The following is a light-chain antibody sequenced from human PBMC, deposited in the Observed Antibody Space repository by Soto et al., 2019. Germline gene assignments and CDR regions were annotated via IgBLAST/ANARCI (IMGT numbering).Light chain of an antibody. CDR3: AAWDDSLNARGV. J-gene: IGLJ3*02. Sequence: QAVVTQPPSASGTPGQRFTISCSGSRSNIGSNAVSWYQQLPGTAPKLLIYNNNQRPSGVPDRFSGSKSGTSASLAISGLQSEDEADYYCAAWDDSLNARGVFGGGTKLTVL. V-gene: IGLV1-44*01. CDR1: RSNIGSNA. CDR2: NNN.